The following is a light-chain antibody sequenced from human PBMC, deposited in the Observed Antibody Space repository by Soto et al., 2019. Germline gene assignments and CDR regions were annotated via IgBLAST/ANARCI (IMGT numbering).Light chain of an antibody. Sequence: QSALTQPASVSGAPGQSITISCTGTSDDVGGYNYVSWYQHHPGKAPKLMIHEVSIRPSGVSNRFSGSKSGNTASLTISGLQTEDEADYFCISYRSSGTPFVFGTGTKVTVL. CDR1: SDDVGGYNY. J-gene: IGLJ1*01. CDR3: ISYRSSGTPFV. CDR2: EVS. V-gene: IGLV2-14*01.